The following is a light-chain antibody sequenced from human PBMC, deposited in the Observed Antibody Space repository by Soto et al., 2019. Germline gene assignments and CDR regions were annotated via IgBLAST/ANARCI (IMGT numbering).Light chain of an antibody. V-gene: IGKV1-5*01. J-gene: IGKJ1*01. CDR2: HAS. CDR1: QTINNW. CDR3: QHYNSYPWT. Sequence: DIQMTQSPSTLSASIGDRVTITCRASQTINNWLAWYQQKPGKAPNLLIYHASNLETGVPSRFSGSAFGTEFTLTISSLQPDVFATYYCQHYNSYPWTFRQGTKVEIK.